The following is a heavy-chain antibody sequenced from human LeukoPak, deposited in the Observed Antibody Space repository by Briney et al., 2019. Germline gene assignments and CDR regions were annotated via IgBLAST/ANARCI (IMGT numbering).Heavy chain of an antibody. CDR3: ARGPRRAAAAPEY. CDR2: INHSGGT. J-gene: IGHJ4*02. D-gene: IGHD6-13*01. CDR1: GGSISSTEW. Sequence: SETLSLTCAVSGGSISSTEWYTWVRQPPGQGLEWIGEINHSGGTNYNPSLKSRVTISVDTSKNQFSLKLSSVTAADTAVYHCARGPRRAAAAPEYWGQGTLVTVSS. V-gene: IGHV4-4*02.